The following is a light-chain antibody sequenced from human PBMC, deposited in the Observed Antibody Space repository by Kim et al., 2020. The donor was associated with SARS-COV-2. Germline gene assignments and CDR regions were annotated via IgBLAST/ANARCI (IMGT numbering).Light chain of an antibody. J-gene: IGKJ4*01. CDR1: HDVDIS. V-gene: IGKV3-11*01. CDR3: QQRGSWPPALT. Sequence: PGDSAPLSCRASHDVDISLAWYQQTPGQPPRLLIYDAAMRAAGIPDKFSGSGSGTDFTLTIGSLAPEDFAIYYCQQRGSWPPALTFGGGTKVDIK. CDR2: DAA.